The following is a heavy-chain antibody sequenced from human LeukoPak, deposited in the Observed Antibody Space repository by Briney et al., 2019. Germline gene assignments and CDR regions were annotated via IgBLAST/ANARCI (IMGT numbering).Heavy chain of an antibody. CDR1: GGSFSGYY. V-gene: IGHV4-34*01. CDR3: ARGRKQLVFVRPRRTNWFDP. Sequence: SETLSLTCAVYGGSFSGYYWSWTRQPPGKGLELIGEINHSGSTNYNPSLKSRVTISVDTSKNQFSLKLSSVTAADTAVYYCARGRKQLVFVRPRRTNWFDPWGQGTLVTVSS. J-gene: IGHJ5*02. CDR2: INHSGST. D-gene: IGHD6-6*01.